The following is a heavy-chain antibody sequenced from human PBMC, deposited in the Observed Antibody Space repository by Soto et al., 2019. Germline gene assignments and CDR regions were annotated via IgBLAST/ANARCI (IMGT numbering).Heavy chain of an antibody. D-gene: IGHD3-22*01. CDR3: AKDKLYYYDSSGYSYFDY. CDR2: INPNSGGT. V-gene: IGHV1-2*02. CDR1: GFTFTGHY. J-gene: IGHJ4*02. Sequence: ASVKVSCKASGFTFTGHYIHWVRQAPGQGLEWMGWINPNSGGTSYAQKFQGRVTMTRDTSITTAYMELSRLSSDDTAVYYCAKDKLYYYDSSGYSYFDYWGQGTLVTVST.